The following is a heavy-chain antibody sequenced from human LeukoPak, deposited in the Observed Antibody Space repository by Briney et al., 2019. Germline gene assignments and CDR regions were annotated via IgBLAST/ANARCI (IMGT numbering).Heavy chain of an antibody. Sequence: GGSLRLSCVASGFTFRSYSMNWVRQAPGKGLEWVSYISSTSGTIYYADSMKGRFTISRDNAKNSLYLQMNGLRAEDTAVYYCARELVVPAAISSYDAFDIWGQGIMVTVSS. V-gene: IGHV3-48*04. CDR2: ISSTSGTI. CDR3: ARELVVPAAISSYDAFDI. J-gene: IGHJ3*02. CDR1: GFTFRSYS. D-gene: IGHD2-2*01.